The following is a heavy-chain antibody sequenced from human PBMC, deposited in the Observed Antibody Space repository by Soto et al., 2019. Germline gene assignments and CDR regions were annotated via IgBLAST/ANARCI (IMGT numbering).Heavy chain of an antibody. D-gene: IGHD5-18*01. CDR3: AKDGVYSYAPGNIDY. Sequence: PGGSLRLSCAASGFTFSSYAMSWVRQAPGKGLEWVSDISGSGGSTYYANSVKGRFIISRDNSRHTMYLQMDSLRAEDTAVYYCAKDGVYSYAPGNIDYWGQGTLVTISS. CDR1: GFTFSSYA. CDR2: ISGSGGST. J-gene: IGHJ4*02. V-gene: IGHV3-23*01.